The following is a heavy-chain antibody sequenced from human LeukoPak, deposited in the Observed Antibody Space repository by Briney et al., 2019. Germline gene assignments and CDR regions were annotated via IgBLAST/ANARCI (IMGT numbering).Heavy chain of an antibody. CDR3: ARGLKAREGTVITGAFDY. D-gene: IGHD4-17*01. J-gene: IGHJ4*02. CDR1: GYTFTSHY. V-gene: IGHV1-46*01. CDR2: VSPSGGSP. Sequence: GASVKVSCKASGYTFTSHYIHWVRQAPGQGLEWMGIVSPSGGSPSYAQNFQGRVTMTRDTSTSTVYMELSSLRSEDTAVYYCARGLKAREGTVITGAFDYWGQGTLVTVSS.